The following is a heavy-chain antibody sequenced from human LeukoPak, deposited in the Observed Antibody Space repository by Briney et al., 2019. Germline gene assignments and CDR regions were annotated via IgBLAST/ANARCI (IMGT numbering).Heavy chain of an antibody. V-gene: IGHV1-18*01. CDR2: ISAYSGNT. D-gene: IGHD4-23*01. J-gene: IGHJ4*02. CDR1: GYTFTSYG. Sequence: ASVMFSCKASGYTFTSYGISWARQAPGQGLEWMGWISAYSGNTNYAQKLQGRVTMTTDTSTSTAYMELRSLRSDDTAVYYCARDYGGPVGYWGQGTLVTVSS. CDR3: ARDYGGPVGY.